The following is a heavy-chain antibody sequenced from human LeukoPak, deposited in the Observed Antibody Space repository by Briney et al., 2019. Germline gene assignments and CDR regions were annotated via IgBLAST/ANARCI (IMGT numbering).Heavy chain of an antibody. CDR1: GGSISSYY. D-gene: IGHD3-22*01. V-gene: IGHV4-4*07. J-gene: IGHJ4*02. CDR2: IYTSGST. CDR3: ARGALGYDSSDLDY. Sequence: SETLSLTCTVSGGSISSYYWSWIGQPAGKGLEWIGRIYTSGSTNYNPSLKSRVTMSVDTSKNQFSLKLSSVTAADTAVYYCARGALGYDSSDLDYWGQGTLVTVSS.